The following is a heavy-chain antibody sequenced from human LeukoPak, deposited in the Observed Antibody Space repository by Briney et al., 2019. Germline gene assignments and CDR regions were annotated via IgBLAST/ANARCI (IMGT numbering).Heavy chain of an antibody. CDR3: ARETRNYYDCIGYYLFDY. V-gene: IGHV4-39*02. J-gene: IGHJ4*02. CDR2: ICYSGSS. CDR1: GGSISSSSYN. Sequence: SETLSLTCTVSGGSISSSSYNWGRLRQPPGKGLVWFVSICYSGSSYYNPSLKSRVTISVDTSKSQFSLKLSPVTAAAAAYYYCARETRNYYDCIGYYLFDYWGQGTLVTVSS. D-gene: IGHD3-22*01.